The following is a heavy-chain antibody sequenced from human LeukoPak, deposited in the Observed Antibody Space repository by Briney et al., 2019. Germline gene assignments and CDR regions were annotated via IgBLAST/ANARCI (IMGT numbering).Heavy chain of an antibody. D-gene: IGHD6-19*01. Sequence: GGSLRLSCAASGFTFSIYSMNWVRQAPGKGLEWVSSISSSSSSIYDADSVKGRFTISRDNAKNSLYLQMNSLRAEDTAVYYCAKDGYNSGWPFDYWGQGTLVTVSS. V-gene: IGHV3-21*01. CDR2: ISSSSSSI. CDR3: AKDGYNSGWPFDY. J-gene: IGHJ4*02. CDR1: GFTFSIYS.